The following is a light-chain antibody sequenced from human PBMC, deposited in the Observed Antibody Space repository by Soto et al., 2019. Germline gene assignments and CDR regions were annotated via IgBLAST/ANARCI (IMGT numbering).Light chain of an antibody. CDR3: SSYAGSNNFVV. Sequence: QSALTQPPSASGSPGQSVTISCTGTSSDVGGYDYVSWYQQLPGKAPKLMIYEVTRRPSGVPDRFSGSKSGNTASLTVSGIQGEDEAEYYCSSYAGSNNFVVFGGGTKLTVL. CDR1: SSDVGGYDY. V-gene: IGLV2-8*01. J-gene: IGLJ3*02. CDR2: EVT.